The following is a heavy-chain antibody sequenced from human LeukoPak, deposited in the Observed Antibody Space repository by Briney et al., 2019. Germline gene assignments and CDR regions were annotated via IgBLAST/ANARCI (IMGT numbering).Heavy chain of an antibody. V-gene: IGHV3-7*01. CDR3: VGQLLRAV. J-gene: IGHJ6*04. D-gene: IGHD2-2*01. Sequence: GGSLRLSCTASGFPFSVYWISWVRQAPGKGLEWVASIKGDGSVQDYADSVRGRFTISRDNAKNSVFLQMNSLRVDDTAVYYCVGQLLRAVWGKGTTVTVSS. CDR1: GFPFSVYW. CDR2: IKGDGSVQ.